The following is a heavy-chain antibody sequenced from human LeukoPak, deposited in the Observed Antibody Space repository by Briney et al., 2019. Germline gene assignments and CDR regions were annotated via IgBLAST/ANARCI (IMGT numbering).Heavy chain of an antibody. D-gene: IGHD2-8*01. CDR2: INWNGGST. CDR1: GFTFDDYG. V-gene: IGHV3-20*03. J-gene: IGHJ4*02. Sequence: GGSLRLSYAASGFTFDDYGMSWVRQAPGKGLEWVSGINWNGGSTYYADSVKGRFTISRDNSKNTLYLQMNSLRAEDTAVYYCARVLYPVYYFDYWGQGTLVTVSS. CDR3: ARVLYPVYYFDY.